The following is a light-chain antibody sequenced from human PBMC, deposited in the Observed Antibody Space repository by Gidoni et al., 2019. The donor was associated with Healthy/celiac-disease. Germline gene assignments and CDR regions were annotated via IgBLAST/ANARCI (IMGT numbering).Light chain of an antibody. V-gene: IGLV2-23*03. CDR1: SSDVGSYNL. CDR2: EGS. J-gene: IGLJ2*01. CDR3: CSYAGSSTFVV. Sequence: QDALTQPASVSGSPGQSITISCTGTSSDVGSYNLVSWYQQHPGKAPKLMIYEGSKRPSGVSNRFSGSKSGNTASLTISGLQSEDEADYYCCSYAGSSTFVVFGGGTKLTVL.